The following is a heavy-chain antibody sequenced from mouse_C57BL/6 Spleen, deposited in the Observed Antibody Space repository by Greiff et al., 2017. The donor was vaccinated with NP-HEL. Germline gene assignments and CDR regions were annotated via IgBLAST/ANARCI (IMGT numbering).Heavy chain of an antibody. Sequence: EVQLQQSGPELVKPGASVKIPCKASGYTFTDYNMDWVKQSHGKSLEWIGDINPNNGGTIYNQKFKGKATLTVDKSSSTAYMALRSLTSEDTAVYYCARKDYYGSGYFDYWGQGTTLTVSS. J-gene: IGHJ2*01. CDR2: INPNNGGT. CDR1: GYTFTDYN. D-gene: IGHD1-1*01. V-gene: IGHV1-18*01. CDR3: ARKDYYGSGYFDY.